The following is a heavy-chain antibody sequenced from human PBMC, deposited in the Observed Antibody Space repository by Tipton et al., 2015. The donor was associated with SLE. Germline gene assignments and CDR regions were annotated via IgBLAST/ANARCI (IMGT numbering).Heavy chain of an antibody. CDR1: GDTIDGNTYF. J-gene: IGHJ4*02. D-gene: IGHD7-27*01. V-gene: IGHV4-39*07. Sequence: TLSLTCTVSGDTIDGNTYFWDWIRQPPGKGLMLIGSISYSGATSYNPSLKSRVTISVDTSKNQSSRSLISVTAADTAVYYCARLTPWGYDYWGPGMLVTVSS. CDR3: ARLTPWGYDY. CDR2: ISYSGAT.